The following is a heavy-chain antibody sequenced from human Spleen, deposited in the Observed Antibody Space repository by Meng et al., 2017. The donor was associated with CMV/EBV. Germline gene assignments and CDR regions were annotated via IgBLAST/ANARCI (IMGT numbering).Heavy chain of an antibody. CDR3: ATHYDFWSAYHYGMAV. D-gene: IGHD3-3*01. CDR1: GFAFNTYR. J-gene: IGHJ6*02. Sequence: GESLKISCAASGFAFNTYRMTWVRQAPGKGLEWVANIKQDESEKYYVDSVKGRFTISRDNAKNSLYLQMNSLRTEDTAVYYCATHYDFWSAYHYGMAVWGQGTTVTVSS. V-gene: IGHV3-7*01. CDR2: IKQDESEK.